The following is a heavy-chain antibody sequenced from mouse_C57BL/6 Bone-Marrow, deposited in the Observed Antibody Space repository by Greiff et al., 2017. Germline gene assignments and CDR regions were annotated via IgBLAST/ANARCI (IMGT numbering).Heavy chain of an antibody. CDR3: ARDRIYYSHWYVDV. CDR2: ISDGGSYT. J-gene: IGHJ1*03. V-gene: IGHV5-4*01. Sequence: EVQVVESGGGLVKPGGSLKLSCAASGFTFSSYAMSWVRQTPEKRLEWVATISDGGSYTYYPDNVKGRFTISRDNAKNNLYLQMSHLKSEDTAMYYGARDRIYYSHWYVDVWGTGTTVTVSS. CDR1: GFTFSSYA. D-gene: IGHD1-1*01.